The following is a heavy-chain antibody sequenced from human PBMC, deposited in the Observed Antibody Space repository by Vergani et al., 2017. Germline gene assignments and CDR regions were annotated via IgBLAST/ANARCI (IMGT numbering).Heavy chain of an antibody. V-gene: IGHV4-39*01. CDR3: ARHSTVKWLVKLGGIDP. D-gene: IGHD6-19*01. Sequence: QLQLQESGPGLVKPSATLSLTCSVPGAPIRSSNYYWGWIRQPPGKGLEWIASIYYSGSTYYNPSLKSRVTISVDTSKNRFSLKLSSVTAADTAVYFCARHSTVKWLVKLGGIDPWGQGILVTVSS. CDR2: IYYSGST. J-gene: IGHJ5*02. CDR1: GAPIRSSNYY.